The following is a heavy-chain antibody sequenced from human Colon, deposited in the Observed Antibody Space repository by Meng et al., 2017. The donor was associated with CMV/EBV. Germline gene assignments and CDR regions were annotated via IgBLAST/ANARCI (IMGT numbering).Heavy chain of an antibody. CDR3: ARAYSSSWYARGY. J-gene: IGHJ4*02. CDR2: ISYDGSNK. CDR1: GFTFSSLA. D-gene: IGHD6-13*01. V-gene: IGHV3-30-3*01. Sequence: ASGFTFSSLAMHWVRQAPGKGLEWVAVISYDGSNKYYADSVKGRFTISRDNSKNTLYLQMNSLRAEDTAVYYCARAYSSSWYARGYWGQGTLVTVSS.